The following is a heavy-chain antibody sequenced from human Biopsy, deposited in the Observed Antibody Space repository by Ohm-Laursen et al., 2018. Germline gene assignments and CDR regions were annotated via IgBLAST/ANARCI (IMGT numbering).Heavy chain of an antibody. J-gene: IGHJ3*02. V-gene: IGHV4-4*07. CDR3: ARGTGRYYVYGAFDI. Sequence: SDTLSLTCTVSGHSINNYYWSWIRQPSGKGLEWIGRIYPSGSPNYNLSLESRVTMSVDTSKNQFSLNLRSVTAADTAVYYCARGTGRYYVYGAFDIWGQGTVVTVSS. CDR2: IYPSGSP. CDR1: GHSINNYY. D-gene: IGHD1-26*01.